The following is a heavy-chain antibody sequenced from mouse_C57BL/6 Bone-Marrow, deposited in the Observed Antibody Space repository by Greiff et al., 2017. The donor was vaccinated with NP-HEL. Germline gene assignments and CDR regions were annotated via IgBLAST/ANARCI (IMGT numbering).Heavy chain of an antibody. Sequence: SGAELVKPGASVKISCKASGYAFSSYWMNWVKQRPGKGLEWIGQIYPGDGDTNYNGKFKGKATLTADKSSSTAYMQLSSLTSEDSAVYFCARYYGSSYYLDYWGQGTTLTVSS. CDR1: GYAFSSYW. V-gene: IGHV1-80*01. CDR2: IYPGDGDT. CDR3: ARYYGSSYYLDY. J-gene: IGHJ2*01. D-gene: IGHD1-1*01.